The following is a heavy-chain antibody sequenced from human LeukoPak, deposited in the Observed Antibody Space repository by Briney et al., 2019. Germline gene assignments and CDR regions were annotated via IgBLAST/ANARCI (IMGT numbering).Heavy chain of an antibody. J-gene: IGHJ6*03. CDR1: GYTFSNYA. CDR3: ARSVPPSGWYDYYYYYMDV. CDR2: ISGHNDNP. Sequence: ASVKVSCKASGYTFSNYAITWVRQAPGQGLEWMGWISGHNDNPNYAQKFQGRVTMTADTSTSTAYMELRSLRSDDTAVYYCARSVPPSGWYDYYYYYMDVWGKGTTVTVSS. D-gene: IGHD6-19*01. V-gene: IGHV1-18*01.